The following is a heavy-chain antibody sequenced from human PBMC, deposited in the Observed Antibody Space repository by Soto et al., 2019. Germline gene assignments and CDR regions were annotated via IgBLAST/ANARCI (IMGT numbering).Heavy chain of an antibody. CDR1: GFTFSSYA. CDR3: AKSRELYYYDSSGYFDY. Sequence: EVQLLESGGGLVQPGGSLRLSCAASGFTFSSYAMSWVRQAPGKGLEWVSAISGSGGSTYYADSVKGRFTISRDNSKNTLYLQMNSLRAEDTAVYYCAKSRELYYYDSSGYFDYWGQGTLVTVSS. J-gene: IGHJ4*02. D-gene: IGHD3-22*01. V-gene: IGHV3-23*01. CDR2: ISGSGGST.